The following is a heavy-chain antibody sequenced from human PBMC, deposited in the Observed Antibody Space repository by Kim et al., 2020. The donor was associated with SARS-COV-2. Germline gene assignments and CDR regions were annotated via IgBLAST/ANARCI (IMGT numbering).Heavy chain of an antibody. CDR2: IKQDGSEK. CDR1: GFTFSSYW. D-gene: IGHD3-22*01. V-gene: IGHV3-7*01. J-gene: IGHJ4*01. Sequence: GGSLRLSCVASGFTFSSYWMSWVRQAPGKGLEWVANIKQDGSEKYYVDSVKGRFTISRDNAKNSLYLQMNSLRAEDTAVYYCARAGYYACSGYYFPYYF. CDR3: ARAGYYACSGYYFPYYF.